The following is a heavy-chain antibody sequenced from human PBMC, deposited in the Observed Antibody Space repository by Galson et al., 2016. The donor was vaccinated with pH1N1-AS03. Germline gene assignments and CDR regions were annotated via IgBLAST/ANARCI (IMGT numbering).Heavy chain of an antibody. J-gene: IGHJ5*02. CDR2: INPRDSDI. Sequence: QSGAEVKKPGESLKISCKVSGNRFSENWIAWVRQTPGKGLEWMGVINPRDSDIRYSPSFQGQVTISADQSIATAYVQWTSLRASDTAIYYCVRLSPQLELRSSFDPWGQGTPVIVSS. V-gene: IGHV5-51*01. CDR3: VRLSPQLELRSSFDP. D-gene: IGHD1-7*01. CDR1: GNRFSENW.